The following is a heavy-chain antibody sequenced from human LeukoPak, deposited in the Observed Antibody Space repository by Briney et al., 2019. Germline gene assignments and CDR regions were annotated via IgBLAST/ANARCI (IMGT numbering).Heavy chain of an antibody. V-gene: IGHV1-46*01. CDR2: INPSGGST. D-gene: IGHD2-2*01. CDR3: ARGSVVPAADENWFDP. J-gene: IGHJ5*02. CDR1: GYTFTSYY. Sequence: ASVKVSCKASGYTFTSYYMHWVRQAPGQGLEWMGIINPSGGSTSYAQKFQGRVTITTDESTSTAYMELSSLRSEDTAVYYCARGSVVPAADENWFDPWGQGTLVTVSS.